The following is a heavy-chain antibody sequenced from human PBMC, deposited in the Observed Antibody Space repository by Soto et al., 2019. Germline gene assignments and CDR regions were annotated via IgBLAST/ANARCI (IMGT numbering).Heavy chain of an antibody. V-gene: IGHV1-2*02. CDR2: INPNSGGA. D-gene: IGHD3-22*01. CDR3: ARSSTYNFDSSGFYDY. CDR1: GYTFTDDY. Sequence: ASVKVSCKASGYTFTDDYMHWVRQAPGQGLEWMGWINPNSGGANYAQTFQGRVTLTRDASINTAYMDLTRLTSGDAAVYYCARSSTYNFDSSGFYDYWGQGTLVTVSS. J-gene: IGHJ4*02.